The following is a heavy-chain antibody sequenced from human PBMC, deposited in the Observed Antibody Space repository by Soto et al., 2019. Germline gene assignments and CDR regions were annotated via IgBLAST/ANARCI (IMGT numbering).Heavy chain of an antibody. CDR1: GFNFGAYA. J-gene: IGHJ4*02. V-gene: IGHV3-49*04. CDR3: TRSLAIDFDS. Sequence: PGGSLRLSCSASGFNFGAYAMSWVRQAPGKGLEWVGFIRRNAYGGTTNYAASVKGRFSISRDDSKSIAYLQMNSLKIEDTAVYYCTRSLAIDFDSWGQGTLVTVS. CDR2: IRRNAYGGTT.